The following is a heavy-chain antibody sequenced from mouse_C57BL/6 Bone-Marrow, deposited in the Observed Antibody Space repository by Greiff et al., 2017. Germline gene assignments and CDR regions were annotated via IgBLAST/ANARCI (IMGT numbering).Heavy chain of an antibody. CDR1: GFTFSSYG. Sequence: EVMLVESGGDLVKPGGSLKLSCAASGFTFSSYGMSWVRPTPDKRLEWVATISSGGSYTYYPDSVQGRFPISRDNAKNTLYLQMSSLKSEDTAMYYCSRRDDYDDYYAMDYWGQGTSVTVSS. D-gene: IGHD2-4*01. CDR3: SRRDDYDDYYAMDY. J-gene: IGHJ4*01. CDR2: ISSGGSYT. V-gene: IGHV5-6*02.